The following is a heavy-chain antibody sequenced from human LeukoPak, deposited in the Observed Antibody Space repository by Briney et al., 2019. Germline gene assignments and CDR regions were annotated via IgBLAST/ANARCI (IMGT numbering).Heavy chain of an antibody. CDR1: GYTFTSYG. V-gene: IGHV1-18*04. CDR2: ISAYNGNT. Sequence: GASVKVSCKASGYTFTSYGISWVRQAPGQGLEWMGWISAYNGNTNYAQKLQGRVTMTTDTSTSTAYMELRSLRSDDTAVYYCARDPLPYCSSTSCRAYFDYWGQGTLVTVSS. D-gene: IGHD2-2*01. CDR3: ARDPLPYCSSTSCRAYFDY. J-gene: IGHJ4*02.